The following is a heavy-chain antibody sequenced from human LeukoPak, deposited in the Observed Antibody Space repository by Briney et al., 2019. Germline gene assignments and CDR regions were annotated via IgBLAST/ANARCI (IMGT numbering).Heavy chain of an antibody. J-gene: IGHJ4*02. CDR2: VNRDGSST. CDR1: GFTFSEYW. V-gene: IGHV3-74*01. Sequence: GGSLRLSCAASGFTFSEYWMHWVRQAPGKGLVWVSRVNRDGSSTSYADSVRGRFTISRDNAKNTLSLQMNSLRGEDTAVYYCARDRSISAAGDTYWGQGTLVTVSS. CDR3: ARDRSISAAGDTY. D-gene: IGHD6-13*01.